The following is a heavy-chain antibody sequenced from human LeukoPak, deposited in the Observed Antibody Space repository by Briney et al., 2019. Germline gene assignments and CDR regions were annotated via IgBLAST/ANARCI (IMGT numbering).Heavy chain of an antibody. V-gene: IGHV3-23*01. CDR1: GFTFSSYA. CDR2: ISNSGGST. CDR3: AKRYCSGGSCCPDY. J-gene: IGHJ4*02. Sequence: GGSLRLSCVASGFTFSSYAMSRVRQTPGKGLEWVSAISNSGGSTYNADSVKGRFTISRDNSKNTLYLQMNSLRAEDTAVYYCAKRYCSGGSCCPDYWGQGTRVTVSS. D-gene: IGHD2-15*01.